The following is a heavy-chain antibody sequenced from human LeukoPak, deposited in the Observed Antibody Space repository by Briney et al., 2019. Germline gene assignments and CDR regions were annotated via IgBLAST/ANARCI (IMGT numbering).Heavy chain of an antibody. V-gene: IGHV3-23*01. Sequence: QPGGSLRLSCAASGFTFSSYAMSWVRQAPGKGLEWVSAISGGGGSTYCADSVKGRFTISRDNSKNTLYLQMNSLRAEDTAVYYCAKVVNTITGTTYWGQGTLVTVSS. CDR2: ISGGGGST. CDR3: AKVVNTITGTTY. CDR1: GFTFSSYA. J-gene: IGHJ4*02. D-gene: IGHD1-20*01.